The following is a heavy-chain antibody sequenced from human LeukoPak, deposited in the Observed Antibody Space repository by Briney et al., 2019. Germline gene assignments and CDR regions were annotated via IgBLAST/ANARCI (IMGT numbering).Heavy chain of an antibody. Sequence: GGSLRLSCAASGFTFDDYGMSWVGQAPGKGLDWVSGINWNGGSTGYADSVKGRFTISRDNAKNSLYLQMNSLRAEDTALYYCARDSYSGSYSYFDYWGQGTLVTVSS. CDR2: INWNGGST. V-gene: IGHV3-20*04. CDR3: ARDSYSGSYSYFDY. D-gene: IGHD1-26*01. CDR1: GFTFDDYG. J-gene: IGHJ4*02.